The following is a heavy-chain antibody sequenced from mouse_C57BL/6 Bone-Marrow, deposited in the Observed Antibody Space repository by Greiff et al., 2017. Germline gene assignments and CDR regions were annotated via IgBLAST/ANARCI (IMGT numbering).Heavy chain of an antibody. CDR3: ARSLYGNGFAY. V-gene: IGHV1-78*01. Sequence: QVQLQQQSDAELVKPGASVKISCKVSGYTFTDHTIHWMKQRPEQGLEWIGYIYPRDGSTKYNEKFKGKATLTADKSSSTAYMQLNSLTSEDSAVYFCARSLYGNGFAYWGQGILVTVSA. D-gene: IGHD2-1*01. J-gene: IGHJ3*01. CDR2: IYPRDGST. CDR1: GYTFTDHT.